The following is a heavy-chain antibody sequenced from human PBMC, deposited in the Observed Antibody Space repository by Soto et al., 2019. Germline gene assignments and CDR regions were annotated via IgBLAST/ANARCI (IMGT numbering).Heavy chain of an antibody. Sequence: QVQLVESGGGVDQPGTSLRLSCAGSGFTFSAFAMHWVRQAPGKGLGWVALILSDGSNEAYADSVRGRFTISRDNSKNTLYLQMNSLGVEDTAVYYCARAMPGMDVWGQGTTVTVSS. V-gene: IGHV3-30-3*01. J-gene: IGHJ6*02. CDR2: ILSDGSNE. CDR3: ARAMPGMDV. D-gene: IGHD2-2*01. CDR1: GFTFSAFA.